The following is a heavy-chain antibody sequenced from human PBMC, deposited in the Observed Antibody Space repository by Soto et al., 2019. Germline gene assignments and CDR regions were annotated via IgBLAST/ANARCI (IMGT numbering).Heavy chain of an antibody. Sequence: LSLTCTVAGGSIISSSYYWGWIRQPPGKGLEWIGTIFISGSTSYNPSLKSRVTISVDTSKNQFSLQLSSATAADTAVYYCSRPYDSAYFDYWGQGTLVTVSS. J-gene: IGHJ4*02. CDR1: GGSIISSSYY. D-gene: IGHD3-22*01. CDR3: SRPYDSAYFDY. V-gene: IGHV4-39*01. CDR2: IFISGST.